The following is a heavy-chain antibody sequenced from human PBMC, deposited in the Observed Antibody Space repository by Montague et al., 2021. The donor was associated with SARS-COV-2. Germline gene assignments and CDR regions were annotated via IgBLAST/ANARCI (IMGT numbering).Heavy chain of an antibody. CDR3: ARLSLGSYGSGADFDI. J-gene: IGHJ4*01. CDR2: IYHSGST. D-gene: IGHD2-15*01. CDR1: GYSIITGYY. Sequence: SETLSLTCSVSGYSIITGYYWAWVRQSPGKGLEWIGNIYHSGSTXYNPSLKSRVTISVDTSKNQFSLKLNSLTAADTAVYFCARLSLGSYGSGADFDIWGQGALVTVSS. V-gene: IGHV4-38-2*01.